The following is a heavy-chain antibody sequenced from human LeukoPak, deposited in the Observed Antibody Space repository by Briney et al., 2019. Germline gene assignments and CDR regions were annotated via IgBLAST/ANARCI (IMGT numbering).Heavy chain of an antibody. CDR2: IYSGGST. J-gene: IGHJ4*02. Sequence: PGGSLRLSCADSGFTFSSYSMNWVRQAPGKGLEWVSVIYSGGSTYYADSVKGRFTISRDSSKNTLYLQMNSLRAEDTAVYYCARATVYYFDYWGQGTLVTVSS. CDR3: ARATVYYFDY. V-gene: IGHV3-53*01. CDR1: GFTFSSYS. D-gene: IGHD4-11*01.